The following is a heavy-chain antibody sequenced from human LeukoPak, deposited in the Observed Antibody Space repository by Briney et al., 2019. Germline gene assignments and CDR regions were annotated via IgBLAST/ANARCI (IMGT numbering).Heavy chain of an antibody. CDR2: ISFSGST. CDR1: GGSICSYY. D-gene: IGHD1-26*01. CDR3: ARNHIVGAPRRAFDV. Sequence: PSETLSLTCTVSGGSICSYYWSWIRQPPGKGREWIGYISFSGSTNYNPSLRSRVTTSGDTSKNQFSLKLNSVTAADTAVYYCARNHIVGAPRRAFDVWGQRTMVTVSS. J-gene: IGHJ3*01. V-gene: IGHV4-59*01.